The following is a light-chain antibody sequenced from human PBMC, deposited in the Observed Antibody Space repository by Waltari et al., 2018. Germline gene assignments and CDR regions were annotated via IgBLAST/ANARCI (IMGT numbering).Light chain of an antibody. CDR2: SNN. CDR1: NSNIGSNA. J-gene: IGLJ2*01. Sequence: QSLLTQAPSASGTPGQRVTISCSGSNSNIGSNAVNWYQQLPGTAPKLLICSNNQGTPGGPDRFSGSKSGTSASLAISGLQSEDEADYYCGTWDDSLNGPLFGGGTKVTVL. V-gene: IGLV1-44*01. CDR3: GTWDDSLNGPL.